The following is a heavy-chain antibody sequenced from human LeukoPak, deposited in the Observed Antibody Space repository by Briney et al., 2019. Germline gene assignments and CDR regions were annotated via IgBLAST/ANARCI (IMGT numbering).Heavy chain of an antibody. CDR1: GYSISSGYY. V-gene: IGHV4-38-2*01. CDR2: IYHSGST. Sequence: SETLSLTCAVSGYSISSGYYWGWIRQPPGKGLEWIGSIYHSGSTYYNPSLKSRVTISVDTSKNQFSLKLSSVTAADTAAYYCARQGYQLAYYFDYWGQGTLVTVSS. J-gene: IGHJ4*02. D-gene: IGHD2-2*01. CDR3: ARQGYQLAYYFDY.